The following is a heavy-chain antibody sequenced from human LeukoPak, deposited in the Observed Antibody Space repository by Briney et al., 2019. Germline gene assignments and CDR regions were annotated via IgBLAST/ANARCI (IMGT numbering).Heavy chain of an antibody. CDR1: GFTFNNYA. CDR2: ISGSGVYT. CDR3: ARGAPRPF. Sequence: PGGSLRLSCAASGFTFNNYAMSWVRQAPGKGLEWVSSISGSGVYTHYADSVRGRSTISRDTSKNTLYLQMNSLRAEDTAVYYCARGAPRPFWGQGTLVTVSS. J-gene: IGHJ4*02. V-gene: IGHV3-23*01. D-gene: IGHD6-6*01.